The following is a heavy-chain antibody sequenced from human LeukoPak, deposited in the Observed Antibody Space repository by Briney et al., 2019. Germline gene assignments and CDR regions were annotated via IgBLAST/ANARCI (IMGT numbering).Heavy chain of an antibody. V-gene: IGHV1-69*05. D-gene: IGHD3-22*01. Sequence: GASVKVSCKASGGTFSSYAISWVRQAPGQGLEWMGGIIPIFGTANYAQKFQGRVTITTDESTSTAYMELSSLRSEDTAVYYCARDRGYYDSSGEQGRDWFDPWGQGTLVTVSS. CDR3: ARDRGYYDSSGEQGRDWFDP. CDR1: GGTFSSYA. J-gene: IGHJ5*02. CDR2: IIPIFGTA.